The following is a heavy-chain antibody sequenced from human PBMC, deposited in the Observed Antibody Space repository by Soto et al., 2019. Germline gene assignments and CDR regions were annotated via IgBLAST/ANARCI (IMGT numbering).Heavy chain of an antibody. CDR1: GFNFDYYA. J-gene: IGHJ3*02. V-gene: IGHV1-3*01. CDR2: INAGNGNT. Sequence: QVQLVQSGAEMKRPGASVKVSCRTSGFNFDYYALHWVRQAPGHRLEWMGWINAGNGNTKYSEKFKGRVTLSRDSSESTVYIEMSRLRSEDTAMYYCVRDMVGARKACDIGGQGTMITVSA. D-gene: IGHD1-26*01. CDR3: VRDMVGARKACDI.